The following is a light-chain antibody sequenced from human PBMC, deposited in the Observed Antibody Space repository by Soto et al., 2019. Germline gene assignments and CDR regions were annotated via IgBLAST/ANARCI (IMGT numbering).Light chain of an antibody. CDR1: QSIDTA. Sequence: DIQMTQSPSTLSASVGDRVTITCRASQSIDTALAWYQQKPGKAPNLLIYRASNLESGVPSRFSGSGSGTEFTLAISSQQPDDFATYYCQQYGRFLTFGQGTKLELK. J-gene: IGKJ2*01. CDR2: RAS. V-gene: IGKV1-5*03. CDR3: QQYGRFLT.